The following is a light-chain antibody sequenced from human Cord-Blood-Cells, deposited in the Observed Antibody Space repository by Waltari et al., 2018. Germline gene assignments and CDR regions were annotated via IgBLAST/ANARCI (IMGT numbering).Light chain of an antibody. J-gene: IGLJ3*02. Sequence: QSALTQPASVSGSPGQSITISCTGTSSDVGSYNLVSWYQQHPGKAPQLMIYDDSKRPSGVSIRFSGSKSGNTASLTISGLQAEDEADYYCCSYAGSSTLVFGGGTKLTVL. CDR2: DDS. CDR3: CSYAGSSTLV. V-gene: IGLV2-23*01. CDR1: SSDVGSYNL.